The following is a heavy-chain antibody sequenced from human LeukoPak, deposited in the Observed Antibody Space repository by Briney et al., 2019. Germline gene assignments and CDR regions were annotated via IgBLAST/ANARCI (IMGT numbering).Heavy chain of an antibody. J-gene: IGHJ6*03. V-gene: IGHV1-18*01. CDR3: ARNRPPQVGAGYYYYYMDV. D-gene: IGHD1-26*01. CDR1: GYTFTSYG. Sequence: ASVKVSCKASGYTFTSYGISWVRQAPGQGLEWMGWISAYNGNTNYAQKLQGRVTMTTDTSTSTAYMELRSLRSDDTAVYYCARNRPPQVGAGYYYYYMDVWGKGTTVTVSS. CDR2: ISAYNGNT.